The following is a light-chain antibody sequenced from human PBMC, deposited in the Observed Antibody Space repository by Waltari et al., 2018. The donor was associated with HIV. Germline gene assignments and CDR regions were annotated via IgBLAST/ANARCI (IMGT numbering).Light chain of an antibody. CDR2: AAS. V-gene: IGKV1-39*01. J-gene: IGKJ5*01. CDR1: QSINNF. Sequence: DIQVTQSPSSLSASVGDRVTITCRAGQSINNFVNWYRQKPGKAPELLISAASDVQSGFSSRFVGSGSGTYYTLTVIRLQADDFAIYYCQQTYRTPHTFGQGTRLEFK. CDR3: QQTYRTPHT.